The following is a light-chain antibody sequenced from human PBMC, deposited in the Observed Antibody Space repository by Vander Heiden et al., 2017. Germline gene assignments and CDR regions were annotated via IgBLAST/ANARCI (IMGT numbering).Light chain of an antibody. CDR2: AAS. V-gene: IGKV1-12*01. J-gene: IGKJ2*01. CDR3: QQAYSFPYT. CDR1: QTIRTW. Sequence: EIQMTQSPSSVSAAVGDRVTITCRASQTIRTWLAWYQQKAGKEPQLLISAASSLQRGVPSRFSGSGSGTDFTLTISSLQPEDFATYYCQQAYSFPYTFGQGTKLEIK.